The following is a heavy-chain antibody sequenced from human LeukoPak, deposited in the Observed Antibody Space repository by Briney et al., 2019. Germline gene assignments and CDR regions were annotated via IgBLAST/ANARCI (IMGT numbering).Heavy chain of an antibody. J-gene: IGHJ4*02. Sequence: SETLSLTCTASGGSISSYYWSWVRQPPGKGLEWIGYFYYSVSTNYNPSLKSRVTISVDTSKSQCSLKLSSVTAADTAVYYCARGPGGYSYGYYFYYWGQGTLVTVSS. CDR1: GGSISSYY. V-gene: IGHV4-59*01. D-gene: IGHD5-18*01. CDR3: ARGPGGYSYGYYFYY. CDR2: FYYSVST.